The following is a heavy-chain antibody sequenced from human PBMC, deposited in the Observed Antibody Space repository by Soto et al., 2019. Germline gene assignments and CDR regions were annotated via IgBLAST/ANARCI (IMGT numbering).Heavy chain of an antibody. J-gene: IGHJ4*02. V-gene: IGHV3-23*01. CDR2: ISGSGGST. Sequence: PGGSLRLSCAASGFTFSSYAMSWVRQAPGKGLEWVSAISGSGGSTYYADSVKGRFTISRDNSKNTLCLQMNSLRAEDTAVYYCAKEPNQGYDFWSGYWYYFDYWGQGTLVTVSS. CDR1: GFTFSSYA. CDR3: AKEPNQGYDFWSGYWYYFDY. D-gene: IGHD3-3*01.